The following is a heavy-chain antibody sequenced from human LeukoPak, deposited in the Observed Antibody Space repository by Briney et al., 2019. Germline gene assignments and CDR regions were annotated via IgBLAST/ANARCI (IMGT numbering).Heavy chain of an antibody. CDR3: ARVKDFWSGYYDAFDI. V-gene: IGHV1-18*01. Sequence: ASVKVSCKASGYTFSSYGISWVRQAPGQGLEWMGWISAYNGDTHYAQKFQGRVTMTRDTSISTAYMELSRLRSDDTAVYYCARVKDFWSGYYDAFDIWGQGTMVTVSS. CDR1: GYTFSSYG. CDR2: ISAYNGDT. J-gene: IGHJ3*02. D-gene: IGHD3-3*01.